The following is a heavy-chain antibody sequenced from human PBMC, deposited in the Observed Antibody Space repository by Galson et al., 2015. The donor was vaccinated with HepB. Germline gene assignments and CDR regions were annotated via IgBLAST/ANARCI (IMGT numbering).Heavy chain of an antibody. D-gene: IGHD6-13*01. CDR3: ARDLTGYSSTWRRYWFFDL. CDR1: GFTFSSYS. CDR2: ISSSTTI. V-gene: IGHV3-48*04. Sequence: SLRLSCAASGFTFSSYSMNWVRQAPGKGLEWVSFISSSTTIYYADSVKGRFTISRDDAKNSLYLQMNSLRAEDTAVYYCARDLTGYSSTWRRYWFFDLWGRGTLVTVSS. J-gene: IGHJ2*01.